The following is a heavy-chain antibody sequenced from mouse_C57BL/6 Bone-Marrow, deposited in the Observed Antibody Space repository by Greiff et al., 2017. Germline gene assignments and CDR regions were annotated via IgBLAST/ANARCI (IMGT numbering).Heavy chain of an antibody. CDR2: ISDGGSYT. Sequence: DVQLVESGGGLVKPGGSLKLSCAASGFTFSSYAMSWVRQTPEKRLVWVATISDGGSYTYYPANVKGRFTISRDNAKNNLYLQMSHLKSEDTAMXYCARDPIYYYGSSYGGFAYWGQGTLVTVSA. D-gene: IGHD1-1*01. V-gene: IGHV5-4*01. CDR3: ARDPIYYYGSSYGGFAY. CDR1: GFTFSSYA. J-gene: IGHJ3*01.